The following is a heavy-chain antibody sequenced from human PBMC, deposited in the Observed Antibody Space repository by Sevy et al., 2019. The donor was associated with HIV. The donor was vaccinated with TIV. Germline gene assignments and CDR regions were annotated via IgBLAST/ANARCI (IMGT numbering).Heavy chain of an antibody. Sequence: SETLSLTCTVSGGSITSYSWSWIRQPAGKGLEWLGRIYSNGNSNYNPSLKSRVTMSVDTSKNQFSLKLTSVNAADTAVYFCAREGGASSAWFENWSGPWGQGTLVTVSS. V-gene: IGHV4-4*07. D-gene: IGHD6-19*01. CDR1: GGSITSYS. J-gene: IGHJ5*02. CDR3: AREGGASSAWFENWSGP. CDR2: IYSNGNS.